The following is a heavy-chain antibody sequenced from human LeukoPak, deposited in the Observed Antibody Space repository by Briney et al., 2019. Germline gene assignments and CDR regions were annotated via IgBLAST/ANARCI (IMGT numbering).Heavy chain of an antibody. CDR2: ISSSSSYI. D-gene: IGHD2-15*01. V-gene: IGHV3-21*01. J-gene: IGHJ5*02. CDR1: GFTFSSYS. Sequence: GGSLRLSCAASGFTFSSYSMNWVRQAPGNGLEWVSSISSSSSYIYYADSVRGRFTISRDNAKNSLYLQMNSLRAEDTAVYYCARDCSGGSCYSAYWFDPWGQGTLVTVSS. CDR3: ARDCSGGSCYSAYWFDP.